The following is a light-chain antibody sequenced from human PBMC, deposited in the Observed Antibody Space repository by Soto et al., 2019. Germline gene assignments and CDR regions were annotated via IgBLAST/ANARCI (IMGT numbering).Light chain of an antibody. CDR3: QQYGSSPYT. Sequence: EILLTQSPGTLSLSPGERATLSCRASQSVRNSYLAWYQQKPGQAPRLLIYGASGRATGIPERFSGSGSGTEFTLTIIRLEPEDFAVYYCQQYGSSPYTFGQGTKLEI. CDR1: QSVRNSY. CDR2: GAS. J-gene: IGKJ2*01. V-gene: IGKV3-20*01.